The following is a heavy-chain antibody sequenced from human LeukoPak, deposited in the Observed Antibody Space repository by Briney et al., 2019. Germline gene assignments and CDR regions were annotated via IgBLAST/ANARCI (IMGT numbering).Heavy chain of an antibody. Sequence: GGSQRLSCAASGFTFDDYAMHWVRRAPGRGLEWVSLNSGGGGSPYYADSVKGRFTISRDNSKNSLYLQMKSLRTEDTALYYCAKDISWGGNSGDYWGQGTLVTVSS. CDR3: AKDISWGGNSGDY. J-gene: IGHJ4*02. CDR2: NSGGGGSP. D-gene: IGHD4-23*01. CDR1: GFTFDDYA. V-gene: IGHV3-43*02.